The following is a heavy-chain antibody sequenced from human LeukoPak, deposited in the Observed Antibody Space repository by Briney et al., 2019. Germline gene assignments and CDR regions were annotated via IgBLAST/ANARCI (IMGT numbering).Heavy chain of an antibody. CDR2: ISYDGSNK. Sequence: GGSLRLSCAASGFTFSSYAMHWVRQAPGKGLEWVAFISYDGSNKYYADSVKGRFTISRDNSKNTLYLQMNSLRAEDTAVYYCARASHQWELRLYGMDVWGQGTTVTVSS. CDR1: GFTFSSYA. D-gene: IGHD1-26*01. V-gene: IGHV3-30-3*01. CDR3: ARASHQWELRLYGMDV. J-gene: IGHJ6*02.